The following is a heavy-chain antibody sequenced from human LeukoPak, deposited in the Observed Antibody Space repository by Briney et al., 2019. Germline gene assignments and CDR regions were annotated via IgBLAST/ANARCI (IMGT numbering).Heavy chain of an antibody. CDR2: INHSGST. CDR3: ARHKPSGWYSKNVWFDY. J-gene: IGHJ4*02. CDR1: GGSFSGYY. D-gene: IGHD6-19*01. V-gene: IGHV4-34*01. Sequence: KPSETLSLTCAVYGGSFSGYYWSWIRQPPGKGLEWIGEINHSGSTNYNPSLKSRVTISVDTSKNQFSLKLSSVTAADTAVYYCARHKPSGWYSKNVWFDYWGQGTLVTVSS.